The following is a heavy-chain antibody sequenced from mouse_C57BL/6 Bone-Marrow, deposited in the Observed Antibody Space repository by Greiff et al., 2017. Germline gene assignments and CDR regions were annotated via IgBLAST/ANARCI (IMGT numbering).Heavy chain of an antibody. CDR1: GYTFTSYW. J-gene: IGHJ3*01. CDR3: ARGGIYYSGPEAY. V-gene: IGHV1-55*01. D-gene: IGHD1-1*01. CDR2: IYPGSGST. Sequence: QQPGAELVKPGASVTMSCKASGYTFTSYWITWVKQRPGQGLEWIGDIYPGSGSTNYNEKIKSKATLTVDTSSSTAYMQLSSLTSENSAVYYCARGGIYYSGPEAYWGQGTLVTVSA.